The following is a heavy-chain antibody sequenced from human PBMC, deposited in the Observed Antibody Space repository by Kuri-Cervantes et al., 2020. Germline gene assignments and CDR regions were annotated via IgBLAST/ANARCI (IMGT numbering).Heavy chain of an antibody. CDR3: ARGRPKRSYSSGWYVGY. V-gene: IGHV4-34*01. CDR1: GGSISSYY. D-gene: IGHD6-19*01. J-gene: IGHJ4*02. Sequence: GSLRLSCTVSGGSISSYYWSWIRQPPGKGLEWIGEINHSGSTNYNPSLKSRVTISIDTSKNQFSLKLSSVTAADTAVYYCARGRPKRSYSSGWYVGYWGQGTPVTVSS. CDR2: INHSGST.